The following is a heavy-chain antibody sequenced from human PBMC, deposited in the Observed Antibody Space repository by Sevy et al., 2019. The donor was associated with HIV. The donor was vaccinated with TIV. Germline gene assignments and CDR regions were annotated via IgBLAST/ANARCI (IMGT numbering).Heavy chain of an antibody. J-gene: IGHJ5*02. D-gene: IGHD2-15*01. CDR1: GYTFTGYY. CDR3: ARESFYCSGGSCYEGWFDP. V-gene: IGHV1-2*06. Sequence: ASVKVSCKASGYTFTGYYMHWVRQAPGQGLEWMGRINPNSGGTNYAQKFQGRVTMPRDRSISTAYMELSRLRSDDTAVYYCARESFYCSGGSCYEGWFDPWGQGTLVTVSS. CDR2: INPNSGGT.